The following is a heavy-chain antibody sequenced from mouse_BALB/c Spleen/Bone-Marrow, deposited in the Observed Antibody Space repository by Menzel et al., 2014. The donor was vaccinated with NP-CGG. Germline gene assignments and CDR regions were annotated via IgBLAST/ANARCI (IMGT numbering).Heavy chain of an antibody. D-gene: IGHD4-1*01. V-gene: IGHV14-3*02. CDR2: IDPANGNT. J-gene: IGHJ4*01. CDR1: GFNIKDTY. CDR3: ARWEYYAMDY. Sequence: VQLKESGAELVKPGASVKLSCTASGFNIKDTYMHWVKQRPEQGLGWIGRIDPANGNTKYDPKFQGKATITADTSSNTAYLQLSSLTSEDTAVYYCARWEYYAMDYWGQGTSVTVSS.